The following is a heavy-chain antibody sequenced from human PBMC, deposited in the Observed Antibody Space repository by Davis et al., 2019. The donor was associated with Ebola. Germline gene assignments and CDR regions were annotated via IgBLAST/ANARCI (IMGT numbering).Heavy chain of an antibody. CDR3: IHENFQH. CDR1: GGSFSAYY. Sequence: MPSETLSLTCAVYGGSFSAYYWSWIRQPPGKGLEWIGEINHSGSTNYNPSLKSRVTISVDTSKNQFSLKLSSVTAADTAVYYCIHENFQHWGQGTLVTVSS. CDR2: INHSGST. J-gene: IGHJ1*01. V-gene: IGHV4-34*01.